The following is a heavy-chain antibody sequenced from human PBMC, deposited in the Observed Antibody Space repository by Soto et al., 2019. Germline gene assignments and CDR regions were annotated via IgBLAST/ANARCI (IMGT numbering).Heavy chain of an antibody. CDR1: GFTFSAHV. D-gene: IGHD2-15*01. V-gene: IGHV3-33*01. J-gene: IGHJ3*02. CDR2: IWFDGSDK. Sequence: PGGSLRLSCAASGFTFSAHVMHWVRQSPGKGLEWVALIWFDGSDKYYADSVKGRFTISRDNSKNTLYLQMNSLRAEDTAVFYCARLYCSSSSCYSVGAFDIRGQGTMVTVSS. CDR3: ARLYCSSSSCYSVGAFDI.